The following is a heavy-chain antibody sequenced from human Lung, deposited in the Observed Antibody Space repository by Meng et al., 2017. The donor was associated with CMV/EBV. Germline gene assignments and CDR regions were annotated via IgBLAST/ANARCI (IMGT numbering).Heavy chain of an antibody. Sequence: SFXXPVPGHPITTYYWSWTPQLPGKGLEWIGYISYSGSTNYSPSLRSRVSLSVDTSKNQFSLELSAVTAADTAIYYCARGRAALGYYYYAMDVWGQGTTVTVSS. D-gene: IGHD2-15*01. CDR2: ISYSGST. J-gene: IGHJ6*02. V-gene: IGHV4-59*01. CDR3: ARGRAALGYYYYAMDV. CDR1: GHPITTYY.